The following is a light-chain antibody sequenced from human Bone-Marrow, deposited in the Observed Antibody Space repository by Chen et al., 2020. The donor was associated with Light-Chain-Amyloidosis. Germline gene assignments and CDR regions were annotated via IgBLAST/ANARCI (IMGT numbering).Light chain of an antibody. CDR2: GEN. CDR1: SLRSYY. J-gene: IGLJ2*01. V-gene: IGLV3-19*01. CDR3: KSRDSSGNLLV. Sequence: SSELTQDPAVSVAVGQTVKITCQGDSLRSYYASWFQQKPGQAPVLVIFGENDRPSGIPDRFSGSSSGNTASLTITGAQAEDEADYYCKSRDSSGNLLVFGGGTKLTVL.